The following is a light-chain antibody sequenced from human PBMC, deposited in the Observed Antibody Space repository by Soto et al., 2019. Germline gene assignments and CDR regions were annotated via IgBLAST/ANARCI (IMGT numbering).Light chain of an antibody. V-gene: IGLV1-40*01. CDR2: ANS. Sequence: QSVLTQPPSVSGAPGQRVTISCTGSSSNIGAGYDVHWYQQIPGTAPKLLIYANSLRPSGVPDRFSGSKSGTSASLAITGLQAEDEGDYFCQSYDSSLSGSVFGGVTKLTVL. CDR1: SSNIGAGYD. CDR3: QSYDSSLSGSV. J-gene: IGLJ2*01.